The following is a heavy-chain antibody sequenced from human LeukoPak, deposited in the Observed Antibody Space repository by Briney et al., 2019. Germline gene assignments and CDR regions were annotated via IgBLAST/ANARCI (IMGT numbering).Heavy chain of an antibody. Sequence: GESLKISCKGSGYSFTSYWIGWVRQMPGKGLEWMGIIYPGDSDTRYSPSFQGQVTISADKSISTAYLQWSSLKASDTAMYYCASSARYSSGWYRYYYYYGMDVWGQGTTVTVSS. V-gene: IGHV5-51*01. CDR3: ASSARYSSGWYRYYYYYGMDV. J-gene: IGHJ6*02. CDR2: IYPGDSDT. CDR1: GYSFTSYW. D-gene: IGHD6-19*01.